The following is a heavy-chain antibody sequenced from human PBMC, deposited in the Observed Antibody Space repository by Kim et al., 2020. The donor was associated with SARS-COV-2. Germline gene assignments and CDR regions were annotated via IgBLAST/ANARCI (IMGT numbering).Heavy chain of an antibody. D-gene: IGHD3-22*01. Sequence: SETLSLTCTVSGGSISSSSYYWGWIRQPPGKGLEWIGSIYYSGSTYYNPSLKSRVTISVDTSKNQFSLKLSSVTAADTAVYYCARAYDSSDEGAFDIWGQGTMVTVSS. CDR2: IYYSGST. J-gene: IGHJ3*02. CDR3: ARAYDSSDEGAFDI. CDR1: GGSISSSSYY. V-gene: IGHV4-39*01.